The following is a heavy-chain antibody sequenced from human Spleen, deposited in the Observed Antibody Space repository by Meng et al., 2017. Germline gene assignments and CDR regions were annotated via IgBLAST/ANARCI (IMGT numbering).Heavy chain of an antibody. CDR1: GYSVTSYW. D-gene: IGHD5-18*01. Sequence: GESLKISCKGSGYSVTSYWIGWVRQMPGKGLEWMGIIYPGDSDTRYSPSFQGQVTISADKSISTAYLQWSSLKASDTAMYYCARGGYSYQRDYYFDYWGQGTLVTVSS. J-gene: IGHJ4*02. CDR3: ARGGYSYQRDYYFDY. V-gene: IGHV5-51*01. CDR2: IYPGDSDT.